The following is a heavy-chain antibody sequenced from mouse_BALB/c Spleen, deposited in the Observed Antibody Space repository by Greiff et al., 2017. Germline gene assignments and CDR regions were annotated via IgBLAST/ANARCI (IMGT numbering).Heavy chain of an antibody. CDR3: AREGCSY. Sequence: QVQLKESGAELVRPGSSVKISCKASGYAFSSYWMNWVKQRPGQGLEWIGQIYPGDGDTNYNGKFKGKATLTADKSSSTAYMQLSSLTSEDSAVYFWAREGCSYWGRGTTLTVSS. J-gene: IGHJ2*01. CDR1: GYAFSSYW. V-gene: IGHV1-80*01. CDR2: IYPGDGDT.